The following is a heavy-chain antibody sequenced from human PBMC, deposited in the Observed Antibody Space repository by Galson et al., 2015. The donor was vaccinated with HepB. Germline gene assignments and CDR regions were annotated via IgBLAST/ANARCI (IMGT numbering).Heavy chain of an antibody. Sequence: SLRLSCAASGFTFSSYSMNWVRQAPGKGLEWVSSISSSSSYIYYADSVKGRFTISRDNAKNSLYLQMNSLRAEDTAVYYCARPHIVVVPAAIGGMDVWGKGTTVTVSS. CDR2: ISSSSSYI. V-gene: IGHV3-21*01. D-gene: IGHD2-2*01. CDR1: GFTFSSYS. CDR3: ARPHIVVVPAAIGGMDV. J-gene: IGHJ6*04.